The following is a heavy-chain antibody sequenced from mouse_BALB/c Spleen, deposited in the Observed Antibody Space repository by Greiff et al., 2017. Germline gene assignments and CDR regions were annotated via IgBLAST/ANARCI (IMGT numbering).Heavy chain of an antibody. D-gene: IGHD2-1*01. CDR3: ARDPGNFYAMDY. CDR1: GFTFSSYA. CDR2: ISSGGSYT. V-gene: IGHV5-9-4*01. Sequence: EVKVEESGGGLVKPGGSLKLSCAASGFTFSSYAMSWVRQSPEKRLEWVAEISSGGSYTYYPDTVTGRFTISRDNAKNTLYLEMSSLRSEDTAMYYCARDPGNFYAMDYWGQGTSVTVSS. J-gene: IGHJ4*01.